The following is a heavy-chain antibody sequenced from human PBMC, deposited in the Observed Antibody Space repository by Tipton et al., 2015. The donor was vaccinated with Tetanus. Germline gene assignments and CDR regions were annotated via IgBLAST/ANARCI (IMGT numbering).Heavy chain of an antibody. CDR2: IYPGDSDT. V-gene: IGHV5-51*01. Sequence: QLVQSGGEVKKPGESLKISCKGSGYIFTNYWIGWVRQKPGKGLEWMGIIYPGDSDTRYSPPFQVQVTISVDKSINTAYLQWSSLKASDTSMFYCARAHCTDGVCNFDFWGQGALVTVAS. D-gene: IGHD2-8*01. J-gene: IGHJ4*02. CDR1: GYIFTNYW. CDR3: ARAHCTDGVCNFDF.